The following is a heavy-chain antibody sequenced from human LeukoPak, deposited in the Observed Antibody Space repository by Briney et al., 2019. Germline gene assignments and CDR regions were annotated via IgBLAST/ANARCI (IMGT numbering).Heavy chain of an antibody. CDR2: MNPNRGNT. V-gene: IGHV1-8*03. CDR3: AREPRSFYDFWSGGGYYYMDV. D-gene: IGHD3-3*01. Sequence: ASVKVSCKASGYTFTSYDINWVRQATGQGLEWMGWMNPNRGNTGYAQKFQGRVTITRNTSISTAYMELSSLRSEDTAVYYCAREPRSFYDFWSGGGYYYMDVWGKGTTVTVSS. CDR1: GYTFTSYD. J-gene: IGHJ6*03.